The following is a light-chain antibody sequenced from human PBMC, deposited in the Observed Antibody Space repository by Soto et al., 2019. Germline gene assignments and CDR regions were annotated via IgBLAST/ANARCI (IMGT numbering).Light chain of an antibody. CDR2: EVS. CDR1: SSDVGHYNF. V-gene: IGLV2-14*01. J-gene: IGLJ1*01. Sequence: QSVLTQPASVSGSPGQSITISCTGTSSDVGHYNFVSWYQQHPGKAPKFIIYEVSNRPSGVSDSFSGSKSGNTASLTISGLQAEDEADYYCTSYTTSSTYVFGTGTKVTVL. CDR3: TSYTTSSTYV.